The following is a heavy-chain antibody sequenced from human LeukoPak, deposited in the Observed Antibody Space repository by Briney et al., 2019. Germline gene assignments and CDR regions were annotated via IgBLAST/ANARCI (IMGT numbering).Heavy chain of an antibody. Sequence: ASVKVSCKASGYTFTSYGISWVRQAPGQGLEWMGWISAYNGNTNYAQKLQGRVTMTTDTSTSTAHMELRSLRSDDTAVCYCARVMVRGVRPDYWGQGTLVTVSS. CDR2: ISAYNGNT. CDR1: GYTFTSYG. V-gene: IGHV1-18*01. J-gene: IGHJ4*02. CDR3: ARVMVRGVRPDY. D-gene: IGHD3-10*01.